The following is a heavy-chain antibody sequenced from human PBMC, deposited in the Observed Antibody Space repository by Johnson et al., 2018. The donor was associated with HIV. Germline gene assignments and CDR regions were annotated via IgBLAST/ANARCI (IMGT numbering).Heavy chain of an antibody. V-gene: IGHV3-9*01. CDR1: GFTFDDYA. CDR3: ARQPWDAFDV. Sequence: VQLVESGGGVVRPGGSLRLSCAASGFTFDDYAMHWVRQAPGKGLEWVSGISWNSGSIGYADSVKGRFTLSRDNAKNTLFLQMNNLRVEDTAVYYCARQPWDAFDVWGRGTMVTVSS. J-gene: IGHJ3*01. CDR2: ISWNSGSI. D-gene: IGHD1-1*01.